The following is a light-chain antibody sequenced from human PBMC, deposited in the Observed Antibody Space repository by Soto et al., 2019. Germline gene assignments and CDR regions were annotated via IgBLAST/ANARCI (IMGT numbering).Light chain of an antibody. CDR1: QTITTW. CDR2: KAS. J-gene: IGKJ1*01. Sequence: GAPVTVTARASQTITTWLAWYLQKPGKAPKLLIYKASTLETGAPSRFSGSGSGTEFTLTSRSLQPDESATYYCQHDNSPWRFGQGTKVDIK. CDR3: QHDNSPWR. V-gene: IGKV1-5*03.